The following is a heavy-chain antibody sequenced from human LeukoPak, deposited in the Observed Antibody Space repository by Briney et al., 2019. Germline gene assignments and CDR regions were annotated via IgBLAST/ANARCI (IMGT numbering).Heavy chain of an antibody. V-gene: IGHV3-21*01. CDR1: GFSFSSYS. CDR2: ISSSSNYI. CDR3: ARDYPDIVVVVAASGYYMDV. D-gene: IGHD2-15*01. Sequence: GGSLRLSCAASGFSFSSYSMKWVRQAPGKGLEWVSSISSSSNYIYYADSVKGRFTISRDNAKNSLYLQMNSLRAEDTAVYYCARDYPDIVVVVAASGYYMDVWGKGTTVTVSS. J-gene: IGHJ6*03.